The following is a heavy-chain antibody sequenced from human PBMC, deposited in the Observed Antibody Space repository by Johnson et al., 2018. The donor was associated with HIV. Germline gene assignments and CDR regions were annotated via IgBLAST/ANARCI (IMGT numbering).Heavy chain of an antibody. CDR2: IDWNGDHT. D-gene: IGHD3-22*01. CDR1: GFTFDDYG. V-gene: IGHV3-20*04. Sequence: VQLVESGGGVVRPGGSLRLSCAASGFTFDDYGMTWVRQAPGKGLEWVSGIDWNGDHTGYADSVKGRFTISRENARNSMYLQMNSLRVEDTALYYCARVRTGDSSGYHDAFDIWGQGTMVIVSS. J-gene: IGHJ3*02. CDR3: ARVRTGDSSGYHDAFDI.